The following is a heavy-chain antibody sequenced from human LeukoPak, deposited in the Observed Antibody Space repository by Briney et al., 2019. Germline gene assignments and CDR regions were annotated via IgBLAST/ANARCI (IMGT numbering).Heavy chain of an antibody. Sequence: GGSLRLSCAASGFTFSSYDMSWVRQAPGKRLEWGSAISGSCGSTYYAHSVKGRFTISRDNSKNTLYLQMNSLRAEDTAVYYCAKGSYYDSSGYATPPVYFDYWGQGTLVTVPS. D-gene: IGHD3-22*01. CDR1: GFTFSSYD. CDR3: AKGSYYDSSGYATPPVYFDY. CDR2: ISGSCGST. V-gene: IGHV3-23*01. J-gene: IGHJ4*02.